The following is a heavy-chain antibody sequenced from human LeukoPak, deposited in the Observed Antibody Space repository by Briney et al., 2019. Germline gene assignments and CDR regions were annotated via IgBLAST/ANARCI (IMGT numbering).Heavy chain of an antibody. CDR3: ARLSYCSGGSCFLYYYGMDV. D-gene: IGHD2-15*01. CDR2: IYYSGST. Sequence: PSETLSLTCTVSGGSISSYYWSWIRRPPGKGLEWIGYIYYSGSTNYNPSLKSRVTISVDTSKNQFSLKLSSVTAADTAVYYCARLSYCSGGSCFLYYYGMDVWGQGTTVTVSS. J-gene: IGHJ6*02. CDR1: GGSISSYY. V-gene: IGHV4-59*01.